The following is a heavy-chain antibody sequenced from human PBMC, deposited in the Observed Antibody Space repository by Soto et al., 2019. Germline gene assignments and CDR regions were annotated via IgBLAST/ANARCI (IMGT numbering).Heavy chain of an antibody. Sequence: GGSLRLSCAASGFTFSSYAMHWVRQAPGKGLEWVSVISVIGGNTYYADSVKGRFTISRDNSKNTLYLQMNSLRAEDTAVYYCAKSITARPFNYWGQGALVTVSS. CDR3: AKSITARPFNY. CDR2: ISVIGGNT. J-gene: IGHJ4*02. D-gene: IGHD6-6*01. V-gene: IGHV3-23*01. CDR1: GFTFSSYA.